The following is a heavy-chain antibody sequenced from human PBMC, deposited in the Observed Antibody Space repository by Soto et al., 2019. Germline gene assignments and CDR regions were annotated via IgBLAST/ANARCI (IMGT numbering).Heavy chain of an antibody. D-gene: IGHD3-3*01. J-gene: IGHJ6*02. CDR3: AGPLEWKHYYYYGMDV. V-gene: IGHV1-46*01. CDR1: GYTFTSYY. Sequence: QVQLVQSGAEVKKPGASVKVSCKASGYTFTSYYMHWVRQAPGQGLEWMGIINPSGGSTSYAQKFQGRVTMTRDTSTSTVYMELSSLRSEDTAVYYCAGPLEWKHYYYYGMDVWGQGTTVTVSS. CDR2: INPSGGST.